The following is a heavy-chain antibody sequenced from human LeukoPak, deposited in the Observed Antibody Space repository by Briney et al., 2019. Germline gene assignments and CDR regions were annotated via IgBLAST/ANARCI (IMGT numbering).Heavy chain of an antibody. CDR2: VSGGGGTT. CDR3: AKNKGSSTPSFDY. J-gene: IGHJ4*02. Sequence: GGSLRLSCATSGFTFSNYAISWGPQGPGRGLEWVASVSGGGGTTAYADSVKGRFSISRDNSKKKLYMQMSSLRVEDTAVYYCAKNKGSSTPSFDYWGQGTLVTVSS. D-gene: IGHD6-6*01. CDR1: GFTFSNYA. V-gene: IGHV3-23*01.